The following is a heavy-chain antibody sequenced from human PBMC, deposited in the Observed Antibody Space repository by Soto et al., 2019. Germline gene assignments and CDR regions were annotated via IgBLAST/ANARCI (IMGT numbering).Heavy chain of an antibody. CDR2: INPSGGST. J-gene: IGHJ6*03. V-gene: IGHV1-46*03. Sequence: SVKVSCKASGYTFTSYYMHWVRQAPGQGLEWMGIINPSGGSTSYAQKFQGRVTMTRDTSTSTVYMELSSLRSEDTAVYYCARGFYCSSTSCYAAYYYYYMDVWGKGTTVPVSS. D-gene: IGHD2-2*01. CDR1: GYTFTSYY. CDR3: ARGFYCSSTSCYAAYYYYYMDV.